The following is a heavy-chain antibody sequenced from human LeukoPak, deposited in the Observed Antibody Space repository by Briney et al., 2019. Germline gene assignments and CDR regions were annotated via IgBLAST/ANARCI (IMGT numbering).Heavy chain of an antibody. CDR2: INHSGST. CDR3: ARDTRIAVAGRVDY. J-gene: IGHJ4*02. D-gene: IGHD6-19*01. CDR1: GGSFSGYY. V-gene: IGHV4-34*01. Sequence: ASETLSLTCAVYGGSFSGYYWSWIRQPPGKGLEWIGEINHSGSTNYNPSLKSRVTISVDTSKNQFSLQLNSVTPEDTAVYYCARDTRIAVAGRVDYWGQGTLVTVSS.